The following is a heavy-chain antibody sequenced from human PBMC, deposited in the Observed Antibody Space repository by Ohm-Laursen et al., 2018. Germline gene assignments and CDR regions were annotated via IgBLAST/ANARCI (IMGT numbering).Heavy chain of an antibody. CDR2: ISSSSSTI. CDR1: GFTFSSYS. Sequence: SLRLSCASSGFTFSSYSMNWVRQAPGKGLEWGSYISSSSSTIYDADSVKGRFTISRDNAKNSLYLQMNSLRAEETAVYYCARDLNDYGDSAFDYWGQGTLVTVSS. J-gene: IGHJ4*02. CDR3: ARDLNDYGDSAFDY. V-gene: IGHV3-48*01. D-gene: IGHD4-17*01.